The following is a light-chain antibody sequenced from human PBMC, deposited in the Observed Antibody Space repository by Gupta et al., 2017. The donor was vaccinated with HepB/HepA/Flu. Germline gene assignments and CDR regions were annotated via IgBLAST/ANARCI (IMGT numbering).Light chain of an antibody. V-gene: IGLV1-51*01. CDR3: GTWDSSLSAV. CDR1: SSKIGNNY. CDR2: DNN. J-gene: IGLJ3*02. Sequence: QSVLTQPPSVSAAPGQKVPISCSGSSSKIGNNYVSWYQQLPGTAPKLLIYDNNKPPSGIPDRFSGSKSGTSSTLGITGLQTGAEADYYCGTWDSSLSAVFGGGTKLTVL.